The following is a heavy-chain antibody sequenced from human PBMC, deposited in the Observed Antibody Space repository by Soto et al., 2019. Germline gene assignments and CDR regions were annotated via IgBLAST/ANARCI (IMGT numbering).Heavy chain of an antibody. CDR2: INPNSGGT. Sequence: ASVKVSCKTSGYTFTGYYMHWVRQAPGQGLEWMGWINPNSGGTNYAQEFQGRVTMTRDTSISTTYMELSSLRSDDTAVYFCASTIIAAAGTSYFDYWGQGALVTVSS. V-gene: IGHV1-2*02. D-gene: IGHD6-13*01. J-gene: IGHJ4*02. CDR1: GYTFTGYY. CDR3: ASTIIAAAGTSYFDY.